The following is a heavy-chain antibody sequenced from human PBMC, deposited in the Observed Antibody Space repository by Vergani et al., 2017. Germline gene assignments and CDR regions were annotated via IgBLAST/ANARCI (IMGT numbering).Heavy chain of an antibody. J-gene: IGHJ6*02. CDR2: NSAYNGNT. Sequence: QVQLVQSGAEVKKPGASVNVSCKASGYTFTSYGISWVRQAPGQGLEWMGWNSAYNGNTNYEQKLQGRVPMNTENSTSTAYMEMRSLRSDDTAVYYWARDLVAVAGNYYYGMDVWGQGTTVTVSS. V-gene: IGHV1-18*01. D-gene: IGHD6-19*01. CDR3: ARDLVAVAGNYYYGMDV. CDR1: GYTFTSYG.